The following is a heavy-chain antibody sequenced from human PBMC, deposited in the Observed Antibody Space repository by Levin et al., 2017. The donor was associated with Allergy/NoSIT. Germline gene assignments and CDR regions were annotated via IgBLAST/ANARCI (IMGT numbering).Heavy chain of an antibody. CDR1: GYTSTKYA. CDR3: AASIFGVADLCELSHGYYAFDI. V-gene: IGHV1-3*01. D-gene: IGHD3-3*01. CDR2: INVDNGNP. J-gene: IGHJ3*02. Sequence: ASVKVSCKASGYTSTKYAMHWVRQAPGQRREWLGWINVDNGNPKYSQKIQGRVSITRDTSASTVNMELSSLKSEDRDVYYCAASIFGVADLCELSHGYYAFDIWGQGTMVTVSS.